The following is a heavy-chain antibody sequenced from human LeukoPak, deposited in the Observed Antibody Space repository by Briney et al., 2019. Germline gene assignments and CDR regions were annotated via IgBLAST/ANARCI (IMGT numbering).Heavy chain of an antibody. J-gene: IGHJ6*03. CDR2: IYYSGST. D-gene: IGHD3-3*01. CDR3: ARDPAIFGGYYYMDV. CDR1: GGSISSSSYY. Sequence: PSETLSFTCTVSGGSISSSSYYWGWIRQPPGKGLEWIGSIYYSGSTYYNPSLKSRVTISVDTSKNQFSLKLSSVTAADTAVYYCARDPAIFGGYYYMDVWGKGTTVTVSS. V-gene: IGHV4-39*07.